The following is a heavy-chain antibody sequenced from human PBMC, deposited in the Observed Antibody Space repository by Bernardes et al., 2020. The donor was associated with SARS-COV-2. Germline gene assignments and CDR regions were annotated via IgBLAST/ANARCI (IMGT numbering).Heavy chain of an antibody. CDR3: ARDLTVTTGSDYYYGMDV. CDR2: INPSGGST. V-gene: IGHV1-46*01. Sequence: ASVKVSCKASGYTFTSYYMHWVRQAPGQWLEWMGIINPSGGSTSYAQKFQGRVTMTRDTSTSTVYMELSSLRSEDTAVYYCARDLTVTTGSDYYYGMDVWGQGTTVTVSS. D-gene: IGHD4-17*01. J-gene: IGHJ6*02. CDR1: GYTFTSYY.